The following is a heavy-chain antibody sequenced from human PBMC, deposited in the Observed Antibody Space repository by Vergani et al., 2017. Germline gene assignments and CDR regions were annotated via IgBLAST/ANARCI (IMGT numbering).Heavy chain of an antibody. CDR3: ARDSFDGIAAAGWGNWFDP. CDR2: ISYDGSNK. Sequence: QVQLVESGGGVVQPGRSLRLSCAASGFTFSSYAMHWVRQAPGKGLEWVAVISYDGSNKYYADSVKGRFTISRDNSKNTLYLQMNSLRAEDTAVYYCARDSFDGIAAAGWGNWFDPWGQGTLVTVSS. J-gene: IGHJ5*02. V-gene: IGHV3-30*04. D-gene: IGHD6-13*01. CDR1: GFTFSSYA.